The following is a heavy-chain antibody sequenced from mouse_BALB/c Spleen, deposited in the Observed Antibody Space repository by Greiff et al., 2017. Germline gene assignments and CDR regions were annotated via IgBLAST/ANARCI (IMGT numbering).Heavy chain of an antibody. CDR3: ARSLYGKKGYAMDY. D-gene: IGHD2-1*01. CDR1: GFTFSSFG. Sequence: EVKLMESGGGLVQPGGSRKLSCAASGFTFSSFGMHWVRQAPEKGLEWVAYISSGSSTIYYADTVKGRFTISRDNPKNTLFLQMTSLRSEDTAMYHCARSLYGKKGYAMDYWGQGTSVTVSS. CDR2: ISSGSSTI. V-gene: IGHV5-17*02. J-gene: IGHJ4*01.